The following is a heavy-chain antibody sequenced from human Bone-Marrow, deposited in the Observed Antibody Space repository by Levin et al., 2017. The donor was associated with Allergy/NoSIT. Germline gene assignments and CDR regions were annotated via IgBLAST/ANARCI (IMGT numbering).Heavy chain of an antibody. Sequence: GASVKVSCKASGYTFTNYGIGWVRQAPGQGLDWLGWITGYNLKTKYAEKFQGRVIMTRDTSTGTAYMELRSLRADDTAVYYCARLLEVRIYYQFLDFWGQGTTVNDS. J-gene: IGHJ6*02. CDR3: ARLLEVRIYYQFLDF. CDR1: GYTFTNYG. CDR2: ITGYNLKT. V-gene: IGHV1-18*01. D-gene: IGHD1-26*01.